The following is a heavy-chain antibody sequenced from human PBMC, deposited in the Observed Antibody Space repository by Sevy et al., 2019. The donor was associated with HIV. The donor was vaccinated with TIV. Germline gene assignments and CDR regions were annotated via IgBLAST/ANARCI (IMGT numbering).Heavy chain of an antibody. D-gene: IGHD1-26*01. Sequence: GGSLRLSCVASGFTFSSYWMHWVRQAPGKGLVWVSRINSDGSSTSYADSVKGRFTISRDNAKNTLYLQMNSLRAEDTAVYYCAREWMGEYYYYGMDVWGQGTTVTVSS. CDR3: AREWMGEYYYYGMDV. CDR2: INSDGSST. CDR1: GFTFSSYW. J-gene: IGHJ6*02. V-gene: IGHV3-74*01.